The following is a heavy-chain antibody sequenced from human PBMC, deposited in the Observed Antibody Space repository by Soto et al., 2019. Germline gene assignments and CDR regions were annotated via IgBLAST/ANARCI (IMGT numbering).Heavy chain of an antibody. J-gene: IGHJ6*02. CDR2: IYYSGSA. V-gene: IGHV4-61*01. CDR1: GDSVTSVSDY. D-gene: IGHD3-10*01. CDR3: ARGVGFGYYYYHMDL. Sequence: SETLSLTCTVSGDSVTSVSDYWSWVRQPPGKGLEWIGYIYYSGSADYNPSLGSRVTISIDTSKNQFSLKLTSVTAADTAVYYCARGVGFGYYYYHMDLWGQGTTVTVSS.